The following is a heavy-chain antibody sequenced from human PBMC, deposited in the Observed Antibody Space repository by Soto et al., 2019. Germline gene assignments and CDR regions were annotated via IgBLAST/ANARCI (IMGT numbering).Heavy chain of an antibody. Sequence: SETLSLTCAVSGGSISSSNWWSWVCQPPGKGLEWIGEIYHSGSTNYNPSLKSRVTISLDKSKNQFFLKLSSVTAADTAVYYCARTRLNTTVTTGYYYYGMDVWGQGTTVTVSS. CDR1: GGSISSSNW. CDR2: IYHSGST. J-gene: IGHJ6*02. D-gene: IGHD4-17*01. V-gene: IGHV4-4*02. CDR3: ARTRLNTTVTTGYYYYGMDV.